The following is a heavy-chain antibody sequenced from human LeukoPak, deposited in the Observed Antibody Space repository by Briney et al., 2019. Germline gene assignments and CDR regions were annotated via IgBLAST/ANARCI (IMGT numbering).Heavy chain of an antibody. CDR3: AKVLTAAGLDL. CDR2: IHDDGRT. Sequence: SSETLSLTCSVSGGSMCDSITWGWVRQPPGKGLEWLANIHDDGRTAPNPSLRSRLTISQDRSKNQFFLKVRSVTAADTAFYYCAKVLTAAGLDLWGQGILVTVSS. V-gene: IGHV4-4*02. J-gene: IGHJ5*02. CDR1: GGSMCDSIT. D-gene: IGHD6-25*01.